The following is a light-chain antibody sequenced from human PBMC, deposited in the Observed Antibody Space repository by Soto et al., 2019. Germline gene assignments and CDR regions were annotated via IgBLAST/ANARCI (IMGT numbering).Light chain of an antibody. V-gene: IGLV1-40*01. CDR1: SSNFGAGYD. Sequence: QSVLTQPPSVSGAPGQRVTISCTGTSSNFGAGYDVHWYQQLPGTAPKLLIYGNNNRPSGVPDRFSGSKSGTSASLAITGLQAEDDADYYCQSYDSSLSGSVFGGGTKLTVL. J-gene: IGLJ3*02. CDR3: QSYDSSLSGSV. CDR2: GNN.